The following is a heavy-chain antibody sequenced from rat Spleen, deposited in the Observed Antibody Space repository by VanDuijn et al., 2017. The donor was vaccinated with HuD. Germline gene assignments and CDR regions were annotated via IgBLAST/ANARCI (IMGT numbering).Heavy chain of an antibody. CDR1: GFIFSDFY. D-gene: IGHD1-10*01. V-gene: IGHV5-29*01. CDR2: LSYDDSST. Sequence: EVQLVESDGGLVQPGRSLKLSCAASGFIFSDFYMAWVRQAPTKGLEWVATLSYDDSSTYYRDSVKGRFTISRDNTRNTLYLQMDNLRSEDTATYYCTRRSNSGYFDYWGQGVMVTVSS. CDR3: TRRSNSGYFDY. J-gene: IGHJ2*01.